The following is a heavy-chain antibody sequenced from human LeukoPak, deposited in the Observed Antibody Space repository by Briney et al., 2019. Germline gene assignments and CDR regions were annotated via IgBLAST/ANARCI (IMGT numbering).Heavy chain of an antibody. J-gene: IGHJ4*02. Sequence: ASVKVSCKASGYTFTGYYMHWVRQAPGQGLEWMGWVNPNSGGTNYAQKFQGRVTMTRDTSISTAYMELSRLRSDDTAVYYCARDLSFPPPRKENWGPLDYWGQGTLVTVSS. CDR3: ARDLSFPPPRKENWGPLDY. CDR1: GYTFTGYY. CDR2: VNPNSGGT. D-gene: IGHD7-27*01. V-gene: IGHV1-2*02.